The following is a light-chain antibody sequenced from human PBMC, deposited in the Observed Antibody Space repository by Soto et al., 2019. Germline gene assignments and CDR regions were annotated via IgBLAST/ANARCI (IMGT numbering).Light chain of an antibody. CDR2: GAS. J-gene: IGKJ1*01. Sequence: EIVLTQSPGTLSLSPGERATLSCRASQSVSSSYLAWYQQKPGQAPRPLIYGASSRAIGIPDRFSGSASGTSVTPTMNRLQREDCAMYYCQQYGRAPWRFRPGNKVYIK. CDR1: QSVSSSY. V-gene: IGKV3-20*01. CDR3: QQYGRAPWR.